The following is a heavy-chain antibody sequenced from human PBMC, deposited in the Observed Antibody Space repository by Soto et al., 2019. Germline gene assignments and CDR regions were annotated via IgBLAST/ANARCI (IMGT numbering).Heavy chain of an antibody. D-gene: IGHD3-22*01. Sequence: GGSLRLSCAASGLSVSSNYMSWVRQAPGKGLEWVSVIYSGGSTYYADSVKGRFTISRDNSKNTLYLQMNSLRVEDTAVYYCARGRTNYYDRSDYPAGPDYWGQGTLVTVSS. J-gene: IGHJ4*02. CDR2: IYSGGST. CDR3: ARGRTNYYDRSDYPAGPDY. V-gene: IGHV3-53*01. CDR1: GLSVSSNY.